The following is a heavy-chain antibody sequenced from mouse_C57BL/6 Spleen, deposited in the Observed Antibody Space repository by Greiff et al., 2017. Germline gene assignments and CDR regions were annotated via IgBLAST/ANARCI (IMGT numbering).Heavy chain of an antibody. J-gene: IGHJ3*01. CDR3: ASHYDYDEGAWFAY. CDR2: IWSGGST. Sequence: QVQLKESGPGLVQPSQSLSITCTVSGFSLTSYGVHWVRQSPGKGLEWLGVIWSGGSTDYNAAFISRLSISKDNSKSQVFFKMNSLQADDTAIYYCASHYDYDEGAWFAYWGQGTLVTVSA. CDR1: GFSLTSYG. D-gene: IGHD2-4*01. V-gene: IGHV2-2*01.